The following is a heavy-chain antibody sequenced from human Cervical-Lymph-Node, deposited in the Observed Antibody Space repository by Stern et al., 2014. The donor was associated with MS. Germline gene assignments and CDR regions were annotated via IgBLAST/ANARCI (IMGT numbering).Heavy chain of an antibody. J-gene: IGHJ4*02. V-gene: IGHV3-66*02. Sequence: VQLLGSGGCLVQPGGSLTLSCAASGFTVSNNYMTCVRQGPGLVLEWVSLIYSGGNTYYADSVKGRFTISRDNAKNTLYLQMNSLRPEDTAVYYCATRNIGTRGYWGQGALVTVSS. CDR3: ATRNIGTRGY. D-gene: IGHD6-6*01. CDR2: IYSGGNT. CDR1: GFTVSNNY.